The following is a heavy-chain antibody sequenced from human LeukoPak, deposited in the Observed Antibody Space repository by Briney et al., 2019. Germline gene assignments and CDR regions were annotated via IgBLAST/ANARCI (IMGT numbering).Heavy chain of an antibody. CDR2: ISGSGGSK. CDR1: GITFSSYG. CDR3: AKDGGYCSGGTCYGFDY. J-gene: IGHJ4*02. D-gene: IGHD2-15*01. V-gene: IGHV3-23*01. Sequence: GGTLRLSCAASGITFSSYGMSWVRQAPGKGLEWVSAISGSGGSKYYADSVKGRFTISRDNSKNTLYLQMNSLRAEDTAVYYCAKDGGYCSGGTCYGFDYWGQGTLVTVSS.